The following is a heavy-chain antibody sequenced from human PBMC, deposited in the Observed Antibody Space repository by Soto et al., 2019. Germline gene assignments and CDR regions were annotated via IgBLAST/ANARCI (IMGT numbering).Heavy chain of an antibody. CDR3: ARGSGWYGYDAFDI. Sequence: GXSLRLSCAASGFTLSSYWLHWFRQAPVKGLVWVSRINSDGSSTSYADSVKGRFTISRDNAKNTLYLQMNSLRAEDTAVYHCARGSGWYGYDAFDIWGQGTMVTVSS. V-gene: IGHV3-74*01. CDR2: INSDGSST. CDR1: GFTLSSYW. D-gene: IGHD6-19*01. J-gene: IGHJ3*02.